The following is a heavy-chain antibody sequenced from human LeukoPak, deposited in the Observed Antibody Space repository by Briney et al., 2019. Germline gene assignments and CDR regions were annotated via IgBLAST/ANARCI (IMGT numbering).Heavy chain of an antibody. Sequence: PSETLSLTCTVSNYSFSSGYYWGWIRQPPGKGLEWIGSVYHSGITYYNRFLKSRVTISVDTSKNQFSLKLSSVTAADTAVYYCAREIRDYYYYMDVWGKGTTVTVSS. CDR2: VYHSGIT. CDR1: NYSFSSGYY. J-gene: IGHJ6*03. CDR3: AREIRDYYYYMDV. V-gene: IGHV4-38-2*02.